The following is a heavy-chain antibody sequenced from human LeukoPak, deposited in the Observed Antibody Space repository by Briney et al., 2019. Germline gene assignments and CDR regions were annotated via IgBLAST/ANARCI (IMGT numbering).Heavy chain of an antibody. CDR3: ATVLSLSASIAAANDAFDI. D-gene: IGHD6-13*01. J-gene: IGHJ3*02. CDR1: GYTLTELS. V-gene: IGHV1-24*01. CDR2: FDLEDGET. Sequence: ASVKVSCKVSGYTLTELSMHWVRPAPGKGLEWMGGFDLEDGETIYAQKFQGRVTMTEDTSTDTAYMELSSLRSEDTAVYYCATVLSLSASIAAANDAFDIWGQGTMVTVSS.